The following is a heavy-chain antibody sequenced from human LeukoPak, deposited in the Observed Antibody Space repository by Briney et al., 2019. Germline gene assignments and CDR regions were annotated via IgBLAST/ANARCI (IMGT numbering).Heavy chain of an antibody. CDR1: GCSISSGGYY. CDR3: ARDTIPGAFDI. V-gene: IGHV4-31*03. J-gene: IGHJ3*02. D-gene: IGHD3-9*01. CDR2: IYYSGST. Sequence: PSETLSLTCTVSGCSISSGGYYWSWIRQHPGKGLEWIGYIYYSGSTYYNPSLKSRVTISVDTSKNQFSLKLSSVTAADTAVYYCARDTIPGAFDIWGQWTMVTVSS.